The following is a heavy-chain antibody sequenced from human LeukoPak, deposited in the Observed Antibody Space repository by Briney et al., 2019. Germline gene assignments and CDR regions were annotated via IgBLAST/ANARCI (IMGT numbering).Heavy chain of an antibody. CDR1: GFTFSNYA. V-gene: IGHV3-23*01. CDR3: AKCVTGWPNWFDP. CDR2: IRTSGDNT. Sequence: GGSLRLSCAASGFTFSNYAMSWVRQAPGKGLEWVSTIRTSGDNTYYADSVKGRFTISRDNSKNTLYLQMISLRAEDTALYYCAKCVTGWPNWFDPWGQGTLVTVSS. D-gene: IGHD6-19*01. J-gene: IGHJ5*02.